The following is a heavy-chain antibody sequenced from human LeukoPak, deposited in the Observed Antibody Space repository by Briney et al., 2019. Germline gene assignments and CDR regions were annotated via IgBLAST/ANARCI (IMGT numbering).Heavy chain of an antibody. CDR2: MNPNSGNT. Sequence: GASVKVSCTASGYTFTSYDINWVRQATGQGLEWMGWMNPNSGNTGYAQKLQGRVTITRNTSISTVYMELSSLRSEDTAVYYCARVYYGSGSAGDYWGQGTLVTVSS. V-gene: IGHV1-8*01. J-gene: IGHJ4*02. D-gene: IGHD3-10*01. CDR3: ARVYYGSGSAGDY. CDR1: GYTFTSYD.